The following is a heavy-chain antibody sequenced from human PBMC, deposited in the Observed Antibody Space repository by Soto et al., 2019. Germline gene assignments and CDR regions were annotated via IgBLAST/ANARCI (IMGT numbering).Heavy chain of an antibody. V-gene: IGHV1-18*01. J-gene: IGHJ6*03. CDR1: GYTFTSYG. CDR3: ARTSRPYYDFWSGYYTGYYYYYYMDV. CDR2: ISAYNGNT. D-gene: IGHD3-3*01. Sequence: ASVKVSCKASGYTFTSYGISWVRQAPGQGLEWMGWISAYNGNTNYAQKLQGRVTMTTDTSTSTAYMELRSRRSDDTAVYYCARTSRPYYDFWSGYYTGYYYYYYMDVWGKGTTVTVSS.